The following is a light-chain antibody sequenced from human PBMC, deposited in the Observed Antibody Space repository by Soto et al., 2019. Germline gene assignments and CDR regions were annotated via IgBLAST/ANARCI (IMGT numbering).Light chain of an antibody. CDR1: QSIRSY. V-gene: IGKV1-39*01. Sequence: DIQMPQSPSSLSASVGDRVIMTCRASQSIRSYLNWYQQKPGKDHKLLIYAASSLQSGVPSRFSGSGSGTDCTLTISSLQPADFATYYCQQSYSTPWTFGQGTKGAIK. J-gene: IGKJ1*01. CDR3: QQSYSTPWT. CDR2: AAS.